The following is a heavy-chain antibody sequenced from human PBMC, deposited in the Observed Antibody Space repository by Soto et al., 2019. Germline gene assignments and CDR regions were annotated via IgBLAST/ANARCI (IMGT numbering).Heavy chain of an antibody. CDR1: GGSVSSNSYS. V-gene: IGHV4-39*01. J-gene: IGHJ6*02. Sequence: PSETLSLTCTVSGGSVSSNSYSWGWVRQSPGKGLEWIGTIYSNDNTRYNPSLLSRVTISVDTSKNEFSLRLNSVTAADTAVYYCARFSGSYYYAMDVWGQGSTVTVSS. CDR2: IYSNDNT. CDR3: ARFSGSYYYAMDV. D-gene: IGHD6-19*01.